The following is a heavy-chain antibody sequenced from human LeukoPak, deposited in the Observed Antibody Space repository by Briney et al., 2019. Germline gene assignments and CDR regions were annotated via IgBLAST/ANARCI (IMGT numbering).Heavy chain of an antibody. V-gene: IGHV7-4-1*02. CDR1: GYTFTTYT. D-gene: IGHD1-14*01. CDR2: INANTGNP. CDR3: TRDLRDGIIDY. Sequence: ASVKVSCKASGYTFTTYTMNWVRQAPGQGLEWMGWINANTGNPTYAQGFTGRFVFSLDTSVTTAYLQISSLKAEDSAVYYCTRDLRDGIIDYWGQGTLVTVSS. J-gene: IGHJ4*02.